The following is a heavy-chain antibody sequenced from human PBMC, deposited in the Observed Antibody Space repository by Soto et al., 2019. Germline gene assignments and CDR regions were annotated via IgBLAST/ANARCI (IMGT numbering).Heavy chain of an antibody. D-gene: IGHD3-16*01. CDR1: GFTFSSYA. Sequence: GSLRLSCAASGFTFSSYAMSWVRQAPGKGLEWVSAISGSGGSTYYADSVKGRFTISRGNSKNTLYLQMNSLRAEDTAVYYCAKDLYLGYYYYGMDVWGQGTTVTVSS. CDR3: AKDLYLGYYYYGMDV. CDR2: ISGSGGST. J-gene: IGHJ6*02. V-gene: IGHV3-23*01.